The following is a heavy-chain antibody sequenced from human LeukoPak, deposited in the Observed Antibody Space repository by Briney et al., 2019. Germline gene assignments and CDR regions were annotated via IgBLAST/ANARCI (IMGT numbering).Heavy chain of an antibody. J-gene: IGHJ4*02. CDR3: AKLWAMVQDLGGY. CDR1: GFTFSSYA. V-gene: IGHV3-23*01. D-gene: IGHD3-10*01. Sequence: PGGSLRLSCAASGFTFSSYAMSWVRQAPGKGLEWVSAISGSGGSTYYADSVKGRFTISRDNSKNTLYLQMNSLRGEDTAVYYCAKLWAMVQDLGGYWGQGTLVTVSS. CDR2: ISGSGGST.